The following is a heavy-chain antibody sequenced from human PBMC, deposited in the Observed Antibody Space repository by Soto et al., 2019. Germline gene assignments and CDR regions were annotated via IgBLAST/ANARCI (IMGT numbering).Heavy chain of an antibody. Sequence: SVKVSCKASGGTFSSYAISWVRQAPGQGLEWMGGIIPIFGTANYAQKFQGRVTIPADKSTSTAYMELSSLRSEDTAVYYCARVRKGSRPYYYGMDVWGQGTTVTVSS. V-gene: IGHV1-69*06. CDR2: IIPIFGTA. J-gene: IGHJ6*02. CDR1: GGTFSSYA. CDR3: ARVRKGSRPYYYGMDV. D-gene: IGHD6-13*01.